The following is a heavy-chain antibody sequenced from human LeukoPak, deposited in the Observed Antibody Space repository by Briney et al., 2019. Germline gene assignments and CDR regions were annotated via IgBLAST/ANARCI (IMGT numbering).Heavy chain of an antibody. D-gene: IGHD4-17*01. V-gene: IGHV4-39*01. CDR2: IYYSGST. CDR1: GGSISSGSYY. CDR3: ATRTTVTTYFDY. J-gene: IGHJ4*02. Sequence: SQTLSLTCTVSGGSISSGSYYWSWIRQPPGKGLEWIGSIYYSGSTYYNPSLKSRVTISVDTSKNQFSLKLSSVTAADTAVYYCATRTTVTTYFDYWGQGTLVTVSS.